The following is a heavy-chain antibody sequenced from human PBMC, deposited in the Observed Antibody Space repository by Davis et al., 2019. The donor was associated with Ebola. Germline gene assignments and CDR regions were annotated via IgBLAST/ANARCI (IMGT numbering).Heavy chain of an antibody. V-gene: IGHV4-39*01. CDR3: ASLLTYYYGSGIYSSPYYFDY. J-gene: IGHJ4*02. CDR1: GGSISGSIYY. D-gene: IGHD3-10*01. Sequence: MPSETLSLTCTVSGGSISGSIYYWGWIRQPPGKGLEWIGSMYYSGSTYYNPSLKSRVTISVDTSKNQFSLKLSSVTAADTAVYYCASLLTYYYGSGIYSSPYYFDYWGQGTLVTVSS. CDR2: MYYSGST.